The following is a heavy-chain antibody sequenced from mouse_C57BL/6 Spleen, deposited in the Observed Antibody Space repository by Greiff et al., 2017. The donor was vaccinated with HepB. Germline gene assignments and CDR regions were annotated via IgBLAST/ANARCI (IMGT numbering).Heavy chain of an antibody. D-gene: IGHD4-1*01. CDR2: ISGGGGNT. Sequence: DVMLVESGGGLVKPGGSLKLSCAASGFTFSSYTMSWVRQTPEKRLEWVATISGGGGNTYYPDSVKGRFTISRDNAKNTLYLQMSSLRSEDTALYYCARQRTGTAFDYWGQGTTLTVSS. CDR1: GFTFSSYT. V-gene: IGHV5-9*01. CDR3: ARQRTGTAFDY. J-gene: IGHJ2*01.